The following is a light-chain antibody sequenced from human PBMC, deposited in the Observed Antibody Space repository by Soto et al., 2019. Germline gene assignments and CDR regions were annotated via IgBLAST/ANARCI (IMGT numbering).Light chain of an antibody. CDR1: QSVSNW. CDR2: QAS. Sequence: DIQMTQSPSTLSASVGDRVTMTCRASQSVSNWLAWYHQKPGKAPKVLIYQASTLENGVPSRFSGSGSGTDFPLTISSLQPDDFGTYYCQQYHSYPWTFGQGTNVEF. CDR3: QQYHSYPWT. J-gene: IGKJ1*01. V-gene: IGKV1-5*03.